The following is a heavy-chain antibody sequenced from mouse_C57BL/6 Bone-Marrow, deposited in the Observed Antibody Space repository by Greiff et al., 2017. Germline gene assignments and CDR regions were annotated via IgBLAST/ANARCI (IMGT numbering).Heavy chain of an antibody. V-gene: IGHV1-82*01. Sequence: QVQLQQSGPELVKPGASVKISCKASGYAFSSSWMNWVKQRPGKGLEWIGRIYPGDGDTNYNGKFKGKATLTADKSSSTAYMQLSSLTSEDSAVYCCARGGYDAWFAYWGQGTLVTVSA. D-gene: IGHD2-2*01. CDR1: GYAFSSSW. CDR3: ARGGYDAWFAY. J-gene: IGHJ3*01. CDR2: IYPGDGDT.